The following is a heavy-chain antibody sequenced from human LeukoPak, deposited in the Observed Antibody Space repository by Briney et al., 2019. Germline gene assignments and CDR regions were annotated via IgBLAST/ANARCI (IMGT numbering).Heavy chain of an antibody. CDR1: RYTLTELF. CDR2: FEPEDGET. V-gene: IGHV1-24*01. CDR3: ARGGSYYQYLQH. Sequence: ASAKVSSKVSRYTLTELFIHWVRPTPREGVEWVGGFEPEDGETIYAQKCQGRVTMTEDTSTDTAYMELSSLRSEDTAVYYCARGGSYYQYLQHWGQGTLVTVSS. J-gene: IGHJ1*01. D-gene: IGHD1-26*01.